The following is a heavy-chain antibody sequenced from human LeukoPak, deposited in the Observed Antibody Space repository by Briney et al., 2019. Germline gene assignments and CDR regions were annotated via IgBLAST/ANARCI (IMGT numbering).Heavy chain of an antibody. CDR2: INPKSGGT. V-gene: IGHV1-2*02. Sequence: ASVKVSCKASEYTFTDYYMHWVRQAPGQGLEWMGWINPKSGGTNYAQKFQDRVTMTGDTSINTAYMELSRLRSDDTAVYYCARAWGCSSASCYNFDYWGQGTLVTVSS. CDR1: EYTFTDYY. J-gene: IGHJ4*02. CDR3: ARAWGCSSASCYNFDY. D-gene: IGHD2-2*01.